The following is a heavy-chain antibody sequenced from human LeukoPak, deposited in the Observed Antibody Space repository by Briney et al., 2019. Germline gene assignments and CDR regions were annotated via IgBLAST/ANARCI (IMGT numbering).Heavy chain of an antibody. J-gene: IGHJ4*02. CDR3: ATTIRDYFDY. D-gene: IGHD3-10*01. Sequence: TSETLSLTCTVSGGSISSSSYYWGWIRQPPGKGLEWIGSIYYSGSTYYNPSRKSRVTISVDTSKNQFSLKLSSVTAADTAVYYCATTIRDYFDYWGQGTLVTVSS. V-gene: IGHV4-39*01. CDR2: IYYSGST. CDR1: GGSISSSSYY.